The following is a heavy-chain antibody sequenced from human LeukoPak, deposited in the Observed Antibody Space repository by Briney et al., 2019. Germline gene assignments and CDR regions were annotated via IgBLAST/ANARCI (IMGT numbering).Heavy chain of an antibody. J-gene: IGHJ4*02. CDR1: GYTFTGYY. D-gene: IGHD2-15*01. CDR2: INPNSGGT. CDR3: ARSSPVVVAATIDC. Sequence: ASVKVSCKASGYTFTGYYMHWVRQAPGQGLEWMGWINPNSGGTNYAQKFQGRVTMTRDTSISTAYMELSRLRSDDTAVYYCARSSPVVVAATIDCWGQGTLVTVSS. V-gene: IGHV1-2*02.